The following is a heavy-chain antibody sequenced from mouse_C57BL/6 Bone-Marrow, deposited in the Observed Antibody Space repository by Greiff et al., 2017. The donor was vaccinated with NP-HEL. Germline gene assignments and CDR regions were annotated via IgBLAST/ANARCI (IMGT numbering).Heavy chain of an antibody. D-gene: IGHD1-1*01. CDR2: ISSGGSYT. CDR1: GFTFSSYG. CDR3: ARHHYYGSSYGY. V-gene: IGHV5-6*01. Sequence: EVKLVESGGDLVKPGGSLKLSCAASGFTFSSYGMSWVRQTPDKRLEWVATISSGGSYTYYPDSVKGRFTISRDNAKNTLYLQRSSLKSEDTAMYYCARHHYYGSSYGYWGQGTTLTVSS. J-gene: IGHJ2*01.